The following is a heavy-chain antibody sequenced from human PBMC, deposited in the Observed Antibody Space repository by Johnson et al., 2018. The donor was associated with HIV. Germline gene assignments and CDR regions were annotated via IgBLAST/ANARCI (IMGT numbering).Heavy chain of an antibody. J-gene: IGHJ3*02. V-gene: IGHV3-30*04. CDR1: GFTFSNYA. CDR2: VSYDGSNK. Sequence: QVQLVESGGGVVQSGRSLRLSCEASGFTFSNYAMHWVRQAPGKGLEWVAVVSYDGSNKYYIDSVKGRFTISRDNSKNTLYLQMNNLRPEDTALYYCAKEGSSSPWAFDIWGQGTMVTVSS. CDR3: AKEGSSSPWAFDI. D-gene: IGHD2-15*01.